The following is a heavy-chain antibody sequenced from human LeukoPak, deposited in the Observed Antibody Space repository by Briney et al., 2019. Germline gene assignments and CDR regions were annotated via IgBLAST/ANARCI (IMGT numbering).Heavy chain of an antibody. V-gene: IGHV4-59*01. CDR1: GGSISSYY. CDR3: ARELIVGATFDY. D-gene: IGHD1-26*01. Sequence: PSETLSLTCTVSGGSISSYYWSWIRQPPGKGLEWIGYIYYSGSTNYNPSLKSRVTISVDTSKNQFSLKLSSVTAADTAVYYCARELIVGATFDYWGQGTLVTVSS. CDR2: IYYSGST. J-gene: IGHJ4*02.